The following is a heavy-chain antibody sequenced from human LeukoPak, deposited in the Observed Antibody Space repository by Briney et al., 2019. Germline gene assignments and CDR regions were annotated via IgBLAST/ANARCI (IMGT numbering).Heavy chain of an antibody. CDR1: GFTVSSNY. Sequence: GGSLRLSCAASGFTVSSNYMSWVRQAPGKGLEWVSVIYSGGSTYYADSVKGRFTISRDNSKNTLYLQMNSLRAEDTAVYYCASASDYGSGDDYFDYWGQGTLVTVSS. CDR2: IYSGGST. D-gene: IGHD3-10*01. V-gene: IGHV3-66*01. J-gene: IGHJ4*02. CDR3: ASASDYGSGDDYFDY.